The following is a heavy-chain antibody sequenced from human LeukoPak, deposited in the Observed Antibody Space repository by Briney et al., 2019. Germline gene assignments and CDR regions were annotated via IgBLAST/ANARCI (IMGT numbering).Heavy chain of an antibody. CDR2: INHSGST. V-gene: IGHV4-34*01. J-gene: IGHJ3*02. D-gene: IGHD3-3*01. CDR1: GGSFSGYY. CDR3: ARDLRDDFWRRGGGNAFDI. Sequence: PSETLSLTCAVYGGSFSGYYWSWIRQPPGKGLEWIGEINHSGSTNYNPSLKSRVTISVDTSKNQFSLKLSSVTAADTAVYYCARDLRDDFWRRGGGNAFDIWGQGTMVTVSS.